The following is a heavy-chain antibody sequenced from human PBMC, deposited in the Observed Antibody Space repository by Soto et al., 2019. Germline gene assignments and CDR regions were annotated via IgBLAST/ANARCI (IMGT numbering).Heavy chain of an antibody. Sequence: ASVKVSCKTSGYTFTDYDINWVRQATGQGLEWMGWVSPGNGNAGYAPQFQGRVTMTSDTSISTVYMELSSLTSEDTAVYFCEVTTGYWGQGTKVTVSS. CDR2: VSPGNGNA. D-gene: IGHD2-21*02. V-gene: IGHV1-8*01. J-gene: IGHJ4*02. CDR3: EVTTGY. CDR1: GYTFTDYD.